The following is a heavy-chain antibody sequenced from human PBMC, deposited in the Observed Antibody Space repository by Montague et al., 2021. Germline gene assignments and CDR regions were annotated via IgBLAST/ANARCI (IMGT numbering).Heavy chain of an antibody. CDR3: TRGEVAVTGNDY. D-gene: IGHD6-19*01. J-gene: IGHJ4*02. Sequence: SETLSLTCAVYGGSLSGYIWNWIRQPPGRDLEWIGQISHTGSTSYNPSLKSRVTMSVDTSENHVSLRLSSVTAADTAVYYCTRGEVAVTGNDYWGQGALVTVSS. CDR1: GGSLSGYI. CDR2: ISHTGST. V-gene: IGHV4-34*01.